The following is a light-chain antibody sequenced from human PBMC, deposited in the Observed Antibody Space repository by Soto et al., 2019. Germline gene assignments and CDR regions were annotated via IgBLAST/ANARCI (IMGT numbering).Light chain of an antibody. V-gene: IGLV2-23*01. J-gene: IGLJ2*01. Sequence: QSALTQPASVSGSPGQSITISCTGISSDIGNYHPVSWYQHHPGKAPKLMIYEGSKRPSGVSNRFSGSKSGNTASLTVSGLQAEDEADYYCCSFAGSTTLDVLFGGGTKLTVL. CDR2: EGS. CDR3: CSFAGSTTLDVL. CDR1: SSDIGNYHP.